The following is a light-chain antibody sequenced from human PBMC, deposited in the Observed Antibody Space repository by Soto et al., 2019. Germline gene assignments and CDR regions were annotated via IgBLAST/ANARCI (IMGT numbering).Light chain of an antibody. V-gene: IGKV1-5*03. CDR3: QQYNSLWT. CDR1: QSISSW. J-gene: IGKJ1*01. Sequence: DIQMTQSPSTLSASVGDRVTITFRASQSISSWLAWYQQKPGKAPKLLIYKAFSLESGVPSRVSGSGSGTEFTLTISSLQPDDFATYYSQQYNSLWTFGQGTKVDIK. CDR2: KAF.